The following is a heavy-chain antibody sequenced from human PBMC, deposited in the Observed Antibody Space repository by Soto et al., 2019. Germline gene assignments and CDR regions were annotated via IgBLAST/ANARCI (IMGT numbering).Heavy chain of an antibody. CDR1: GYTFTIYN. D-gene: IGHD5-12*01. Sequence: GASVKVSCTASGYTFTIYNIHWVRQAPGQGLEWMAIIYARGGSTTYAQNLQGRVTVARDTSTSTVYMELSSLRSDDTATYFCFRGGFDDYEKEGRYWGQGTLVTVSS. CDR3: FRGGFDDYEKEGRY. V-gene: IGHV1-46*01. J-gene: IGHJ4*02. CDR2: IYARGGST.